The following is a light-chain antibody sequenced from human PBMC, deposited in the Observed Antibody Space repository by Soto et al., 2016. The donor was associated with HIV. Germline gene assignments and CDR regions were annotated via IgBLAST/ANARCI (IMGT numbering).Light chain of an antibody. J-gene: IGLJ1*01. CDR2: GKN. CDR3: NSRYTSDSHHYV. V-gene: IGLV3-19*01. CDR1: SLRSYY. Sequence: SSELTQDPAVSVALGQTVRITCQGDSLRSYYASWYQQKPGQAPILVMYGKNNRPSGIPDRFSGSRSGNTGSLTITGTQAEDEADYYCNSRYTSDSHHYVFGTGTKVTVL.